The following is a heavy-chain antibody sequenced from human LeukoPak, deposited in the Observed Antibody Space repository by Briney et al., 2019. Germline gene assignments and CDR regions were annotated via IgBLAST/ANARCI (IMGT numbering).Heavy chain of an antibody. J-gene: IGHJ4*02. V-gene: IGHV3-74*01. CDR3: ARVGYSYGSYYFDY. CDR2: INSDASGT. Sequence: PGGSLRLSCAASGFTFSIYWMHWVRQAPGKGLVWVSRINSDASGTTYADSVKGRFTISRDTARNTLYLQMNSLRAEDTAVYYCARVGYSYGSYYFDYWGQGTLVTVSS. CDR1: GFTFSIYW. D-gene: IGHD5-18*01.